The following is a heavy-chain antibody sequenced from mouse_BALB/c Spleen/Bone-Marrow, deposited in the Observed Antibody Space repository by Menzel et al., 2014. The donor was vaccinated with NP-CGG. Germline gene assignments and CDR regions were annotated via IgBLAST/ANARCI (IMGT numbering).Heavy chain of an antibody. Sequence: VQLQQSGPGLVQPSQSLSITCTVSGFSLSSFGVHWIRQSPGKGLEWLGVIWRGGSTDYNAAFMSRLSIAKDNSKSQVFFKMNSLQADDTAIYYCASTGAWTMDYWGQGTSVTVSS. CDR2: IWRGGST. V-gene: IGHV2-5*01. CDR3: ASTGAWTMDY. CDR1: GFSLSSFG. D-gene: IGHD4-1*02. J-gene: IGHJ4*01.